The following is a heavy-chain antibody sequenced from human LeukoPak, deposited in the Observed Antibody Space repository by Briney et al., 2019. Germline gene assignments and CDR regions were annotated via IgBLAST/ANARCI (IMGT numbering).Heavy chain of an antibody. CDR2: INTNTGNP. CDR3: ARRVLSSISSSGLEIDS. D-gene: IGHD6-6*01. Sequence: ASVKVSCKASGYTFTNYNINWVRQAPGQGLEGMGWINTNTGNPTYAQGLRGRSVFSLDTSVSTAYLQISNLKAEDTAVYYCARRVLSSISSSGLEIDSWGQGTLVTVSS. V-gene: IGHV7-4-1*02. CDR1: GYTFTNYN. J-gene: IGHJ4*02.